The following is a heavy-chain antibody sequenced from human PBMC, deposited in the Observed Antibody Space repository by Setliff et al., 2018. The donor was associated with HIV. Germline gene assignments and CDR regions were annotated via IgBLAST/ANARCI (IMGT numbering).Heavy chain of an antibody. CDR3: VKWNYPNS. J-gene: IGHJ4*02. D-gene: IGHD1-7*01. Sequence: HPGGSLRLSCVAPGFTSRNYWMHWVRQVPGKGLVWVSRINSDGTITNYADFVKGRFTMSRDSAKNTLYLQMNSLRVEDTAVYYCVKWNYPNSWGQGTLVTVSS. CDR1: GFTSRNYW. V-gene: IGHV3-74*01. CDR2: INSDGTIT.